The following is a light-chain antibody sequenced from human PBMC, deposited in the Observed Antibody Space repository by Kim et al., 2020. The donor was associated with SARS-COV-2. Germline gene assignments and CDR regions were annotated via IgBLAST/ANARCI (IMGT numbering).Light chain of an antibody. CDR2: EVS. CDR1: SSDVGSYNL. Sequence: LTQPTSVSGSPGQSITISCTGTSSDVGSYNLVSWYQQHPGKAPELMIFEVSKRPSGVSNRFSGSKSGNTASLTISGLQVEDEADYYCCSYAGYSAAFGSGTRFTVL. V-gene: IGLV2-23*02. CDR3: CSYAGYSAA. J-gene: IGLJ1*01.